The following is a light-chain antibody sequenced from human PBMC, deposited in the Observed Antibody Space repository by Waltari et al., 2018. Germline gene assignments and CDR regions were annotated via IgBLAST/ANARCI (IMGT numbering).Light chain of an antibody. V-gene: IGKV3-20*01. J-gene: IGKJ2*01. Sequence: EIVLTQSPGTLSLSPGERATLSCRARQYFSSNYLSCYQQRPGQAPRLLIYGASKRATGILDRFTGSGCGTDLTLTINRVEPEDSSVYYCQQYGSSPPYTFGQGTKVEIK. CDR2: GAS. CDR1: QYFSSNY. CDR3: QQYGSSPPYT.